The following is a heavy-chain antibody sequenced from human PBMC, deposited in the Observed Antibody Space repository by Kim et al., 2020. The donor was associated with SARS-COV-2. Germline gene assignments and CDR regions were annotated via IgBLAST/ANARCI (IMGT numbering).Heavy chain of an antibody. V-gene: IGHV3-11*06. CDR1: GFTFSDYY. D-gene: IGHD3-16*01. Sequence: GGSLRLSCAASGFTFSDYYMSWIRQAPGKGLEWVSYISSSSSYTNYADSVKGRFTISRDNAKNSLYLQMNSLRAEDTAVYYCARWDYVWGRGLDYWGQGTLVTVSS. CDR3: ARWDYVWGRGLDY. CDR2: ISSSSSYT. J-gene: IGHJ4*02.